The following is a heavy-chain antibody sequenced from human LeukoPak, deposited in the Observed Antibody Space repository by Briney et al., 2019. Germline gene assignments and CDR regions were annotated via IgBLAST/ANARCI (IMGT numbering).Heavy chain of an antibody. CDR2: IGHSGDT. D-gene: IGHD1-7*01. CDR3: ARGHLRTGPREFDS. V-gene: IGHV4-34*01. CDR1: GGSFSVYY. Sequence: SETLSLTCAVYGGSFSVYYWSWIRQPPGKGLEWIGEIGHSGDTRYNASLKSRVSLSVDTSKNQISLKMNFVTAADTALYYCARGHLRTGPREFDSWGQGTLVIVSS. J-gene: IGHJ4*02.